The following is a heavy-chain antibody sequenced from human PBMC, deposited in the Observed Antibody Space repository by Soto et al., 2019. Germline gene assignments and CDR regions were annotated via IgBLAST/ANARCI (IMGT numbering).Heavy chain of an antibody. J-gene: IGHJ4*02. CDR3: ARDSESLTLFDY. CDR1: GGSMSGYH. D-gene: IGHD3-10*01. Sequence: QVELQESGPRLVRPSETLYLTCTVSGGSMSGYHWSWVRQPAGKGLEWIGRVHSTGSTDYNPSVESRITVSLDTSKKQFSLKLRSVTAADTALYFCARDSESLTLFDYWGQGILVTVSS. CDR2: VHSTGST. V-gene: IGHV4-4*07.